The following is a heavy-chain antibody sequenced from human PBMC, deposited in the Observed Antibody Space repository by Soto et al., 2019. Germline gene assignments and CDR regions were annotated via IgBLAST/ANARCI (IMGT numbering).Heavy chain of an antibody. D-gene: IGHD3-22*01. CDR3: AKDRWNYDSSGYGWFDP. V-gene: IGHV4-38-2*02. CDR1: DDSIIIGYY. Sequence: SEILSLTYPVSDDSIIIGYYWGWVQHPPLKGVEWIGSIYHGGSTYYNPSLNSRVTLSIDMTNNHVSLILNSVTAADTAVYYCAKDRWNYDSSGYGWFDPWGQGNLVTVSS. CDR2: IYHGGST. J-gene: IGHJ5*02.